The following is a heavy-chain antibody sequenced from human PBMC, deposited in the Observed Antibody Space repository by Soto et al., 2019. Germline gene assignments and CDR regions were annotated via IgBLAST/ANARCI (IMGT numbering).Heavy chain of an antibody. V-gene: IGHV3-30*03. CDR1: GFSFSTYG. CDR2: ISYEERNK. CDR3: AREGTKWLLLSFLDY. Sequence: GGSLRLSCAASGFSFSTYGMHWVRQAPGKGLEWVAVISYEERNKYYADSVKGRFTISRDNSKNTLYLQMNSLRVEDTAVYFCAREGTKWLLLSFLDYWGQGTPVTVS. J-gene: IGHJ4*02. D-gene: IGHD3-22*01.